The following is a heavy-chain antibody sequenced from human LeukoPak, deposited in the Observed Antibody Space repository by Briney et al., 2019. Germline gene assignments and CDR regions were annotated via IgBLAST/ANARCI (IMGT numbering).Heavy chain of an antibody. Sequence: GGSLRLSCAVSGFTFTIYAMSWVRQAPGKGLEWVSAISSSGGSTYYADSVKGRFTISRDNSKNTLYLQMNSLKTEDTAVYYCAFYYYGTRRFDPWGQGTLVTVSS. J-gene: IGHJ5*02. D-gene: IGHD3-10*01. CDR2: ISSSGGST. CDR1: GFTFTIYA. CDR3: AFYYYGTRRFDP. V-gene: IGHV3-23*01.